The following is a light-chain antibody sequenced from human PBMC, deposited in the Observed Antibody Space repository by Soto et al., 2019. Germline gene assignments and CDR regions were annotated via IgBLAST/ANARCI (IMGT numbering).Light chain of an antibody. V-gene: IGLV3-1*01. CDR2: QNR. CDR3: QAWDSSTAV. Sequence: SCELTQPPSVSVSPGQTASITCSGDKLGDKYACWYQQKPGQSPVLVIYQNRKRPSGIPERFTGSNSGNTATLTISGTQAMDEADYYCQAWDSSTAVFGGGTKLTVL. J-gene: IGLJ3*02. CDR1: KLGDKY.